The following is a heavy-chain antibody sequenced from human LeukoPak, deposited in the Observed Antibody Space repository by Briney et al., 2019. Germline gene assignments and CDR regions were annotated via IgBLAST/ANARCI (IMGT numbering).Heavy chain of an antibody. CDR1: GGSISTSNYY. D-gene: IGHD3-10*01. V-gene: IGHV4-61*05. Sequence: SETLSLTCTVSGGSISTSNYYWGWVRQPPGKGLEWIGYIYYSGSTNYNPSLKSRVTISVDTSKNQFSLKLSSVTAADTAVYYCARVVRGVTIDYRGQGTLVTVSS. CDR3: ARVVRGVTIDY. J-gene: IGHJ4*02. CDR2: IYYSGST.